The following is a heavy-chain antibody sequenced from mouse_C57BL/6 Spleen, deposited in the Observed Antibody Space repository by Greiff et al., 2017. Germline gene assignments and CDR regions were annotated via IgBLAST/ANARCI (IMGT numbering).Heavy chain of an antibody. V-gene: IGHV14-2*01. D-gene: IGHD2-1*01. Sequence: EVKVVESGAELVQPGASVKLSCTASGFNIKDYYMHWVKQKTEQGLEWIGRIDPEDGETKYAPKFQGKATITADTSSNTAYLQRSSLTTEDTAVYYCARCDGNYDGWGEGTTLTDSS. CDR1: GFNIKDYY. CDR2: IDPEDGET. CDR3: ARCDGNYDG. J-gene: IGHJ2*01.